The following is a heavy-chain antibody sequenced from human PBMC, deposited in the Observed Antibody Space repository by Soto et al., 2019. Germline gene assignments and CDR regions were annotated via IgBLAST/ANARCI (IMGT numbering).Heavy chain of an antibody. D-gene: IGHD5-18*01. V-gene: IGHV1-18*01. CDR3: ARGPIQLWSHGYFDL. CDR2: ISAYNGNT. J-gene: IGHJ2*01. CDR1: GYTFTSYG. Sequence: ASVKVSCKASGYTFTSYGISWVRQAPGQGLEWMGWISAYNGNTNYAQKFQGRVTITADESTSTAYMELSSLRSEDTAVYYCARGPIQLWSHGYFDLWGRGTLVTVSS.